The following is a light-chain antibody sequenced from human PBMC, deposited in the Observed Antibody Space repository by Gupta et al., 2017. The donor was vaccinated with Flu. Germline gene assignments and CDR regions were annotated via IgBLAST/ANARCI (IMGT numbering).Light chain of an antibody. CDR1: QSLSPN. Sequence: EIVMTQSPATLSVSPGERATLSCRASQSLSPNLDWYQQKPGHAPHLLIYGTSTRAKESFAMCSGSGGGTECNITISNRHAEDFEVYYCQHDINGHPMSTFGQGTKVDIK. J-gene: IGKJ2*01. CDR2: GTS. V-gene: IGKV3-15*01. CDR3: QHDINGHPMST.